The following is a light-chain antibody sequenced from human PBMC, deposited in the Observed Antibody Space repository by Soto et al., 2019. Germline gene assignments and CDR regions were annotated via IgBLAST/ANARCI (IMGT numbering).Light chain of an antibody. CDR3: QQYGSSPLT. CDR1: QSVSSSY. Sequence: EIVLTQSPGTLSLSPGERATLSCRASQSVSSSYLAWYQQKPDQAPRLLIYGASSRATGIPDRFGGSGSGTDFTLTISRLEPEDFVVYYCQQYGSSPLTFGGGTKVEIK. CDR2: GAS. V-gene: IGKV3-20*01. J-gene: IGKJ4*01.